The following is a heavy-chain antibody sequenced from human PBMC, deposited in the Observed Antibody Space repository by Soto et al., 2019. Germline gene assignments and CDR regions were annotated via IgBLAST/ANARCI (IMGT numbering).Heavy chain of an antibody. V-gene: IGHV4-59*08. D-gene: IGHD4-4*01. CDR3: ARHSNRNYGLYYFDY. J-gene: IGHJ4*02. CDR2: IYYSGST. Sequence: QVQLQESGPGLVKPSETLPLTFTVSGGSVSSYYWGWIRQSPGKGLEWIGYIYYSGSTKHKPSLKSRATMSADTPKNQCSLKVSSAAAADKAVYYCARHSNRNYGLYYFDYWGLGALVTVTS. CDR1: GGSVSSYY.